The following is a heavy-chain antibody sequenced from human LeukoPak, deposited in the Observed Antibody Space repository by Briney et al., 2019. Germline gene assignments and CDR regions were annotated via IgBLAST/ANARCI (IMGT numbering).Heavy chain of an antibody. D-gene: IGHD2-15*01. V-gene: IGHV3-66*01. CDR3: VGGYCGGGACYGDDY. CDR1: GFTVSSNY. CDR2: IYSGGNT. Sequence: PGGSLRLSCAASGFTVSSNYMTWVRQAPGKGLEWVSVIYSGGNTYSADSVKGRFTISRDNPRNTVYLQLNGLRVEDTAVYYCVGGYCGGGACYGDDYWGQGTLVTVSS. J-gene: IGHJ4*02.